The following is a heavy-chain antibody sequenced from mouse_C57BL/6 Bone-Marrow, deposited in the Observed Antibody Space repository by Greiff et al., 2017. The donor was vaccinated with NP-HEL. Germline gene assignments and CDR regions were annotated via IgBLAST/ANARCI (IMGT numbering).Heavy chain of an antibody. CDR1: GFTFSDYY. V-gene: IGHV5-16*01. J-gene: IGHJ4*01. CDR3: AREGGLRRRTYAMDY. Sequence: EVNVVESEGGLVQPGSSMKLSCTASGFTFSDYYMAWVRQVPEKGLEWVANINYDGSSTYYLDSLKSRFIISSDNAKNTLYLQMSSLKSEDTATYYCAREGGLRRRTYAMDYWGQGTSVPVSS. D-gene: IGHD2-4*01. CDR2: INYDGSST.